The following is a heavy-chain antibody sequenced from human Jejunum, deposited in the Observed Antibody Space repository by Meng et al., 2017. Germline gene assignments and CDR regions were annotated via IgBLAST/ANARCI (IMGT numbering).Heavy chain of an antibody. CDR3: VRELESAAEY. CDR1: GGSISSSSYY. V-gene: IGHV4-39*02. D-gene: IGHD3-3*01. J-gene: IGHJ4*02. CDR2: IYHSGRT. Sequence: QLQLQESGPGLARPSETLSLTCTVSGGSISSSSYYWAWIRQPPGKGLEWIGSIYHSGRTFYSPSLKSRVTISVDTSKNQFSLILSSVTAADTAIYYCVRELESAAEYWGQGALVTVSS.